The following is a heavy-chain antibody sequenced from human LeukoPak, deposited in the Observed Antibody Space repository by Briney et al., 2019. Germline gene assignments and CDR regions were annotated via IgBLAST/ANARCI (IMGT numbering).Heavy chain of an antibody. Sequence: SETLSLTCTVSGGSISSYYWSWIRQPPGKGLEWIGEINHSGSTNYNPSLKSRVTISVDTSKNQFSLKLSSVTAADTAVYYCARPLGRGYCTNGVCSKALNYWGQGTLVTVSS. CDR2: INHSGST. J-gene: IGHJ4*02. CDR1: GGSISSYY. D-gene: IGHD2-8*01. V-gene: IGHV4-34*01. CDR3: ARPLGRGYCTNGVCSKALNY.